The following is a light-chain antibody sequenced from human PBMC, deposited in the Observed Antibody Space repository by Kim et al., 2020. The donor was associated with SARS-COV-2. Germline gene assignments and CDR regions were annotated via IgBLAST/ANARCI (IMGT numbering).Light chain of an antibody. CDR1: QSISNY. CDR3: QQSYSTPWT. V-gene: IGKV1-39*01. Sequence: DMQMTQSPPSLSASVGDRVTITCRASQSISNYLNWYQQKPGKAPKLLIYAASSLQSGVPSRFSGSGSGTDFTLTISSLQPEDFATYYCQQSYSTPWTFGQGTKVEIK. CDR2: AAS. J-gene: IGKJ1*01.